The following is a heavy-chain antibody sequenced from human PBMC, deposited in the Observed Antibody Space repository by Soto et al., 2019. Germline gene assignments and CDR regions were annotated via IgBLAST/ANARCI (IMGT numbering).Heavy chain of an antibody. J-gene: IGHJ4*02. CDR2: ISAYNGNT. CDR1: GYTFTSYG. CDR3: AVEYSSSYSFDY. Sequence: ASVKVSCKASGYTFTSYGISWVRQAPGQGLEWMGWISAYNGNTNYAQKLQGRVTMTTDTSTSTAYMERRSLRSDDTAVYYCAVEYSSSYSFDYWGQRTPVTVSS. V-gene: IGHV1-18*04. D-gene: IGHD6-6*01.